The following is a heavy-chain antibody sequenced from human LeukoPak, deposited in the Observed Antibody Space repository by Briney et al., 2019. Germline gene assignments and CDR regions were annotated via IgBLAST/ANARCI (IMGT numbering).Heavy chain of an antibody. Sequence: SETLSLTCAVYGGSFSGYYWSWIRQPPGKGLEWIGEINHSGSTNYNPSLKSRVTISVDTSKNQFSLKLSSVTAADTAVYYRAREHIVVVTGFDYWGQGTLVTVSS. CDR1: GGSFSGYY. J-gene: IGHJ4*02. V-gene: IGHV4-34*01. CDR3: AREHIVVVTGFDY. D-gene: IGHD2-21*02. CDR2: INHSGST.